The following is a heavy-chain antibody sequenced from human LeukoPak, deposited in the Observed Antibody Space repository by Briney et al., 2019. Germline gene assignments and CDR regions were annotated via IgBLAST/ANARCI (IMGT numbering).Heavy chain of an antibody. V-gene: IGHV1-69*04. D-gene: IGHD6-19*01. Sequence: ASVKVSCKASGGTFSSYAISWVRQAPGQGLEWMGRIIPILGIANYAQKFQGRVTITADKSTSTAYMELSSLRSEDTAVYYCARAAGSSVWYSMEWFDPWGQGTLVTVSS. J-gene: IGHJ5*02. CDR2: IIPILGIA. CDR1: GGTFSSYA. CDR3: ARAAGSSVWYSMEWFDP.